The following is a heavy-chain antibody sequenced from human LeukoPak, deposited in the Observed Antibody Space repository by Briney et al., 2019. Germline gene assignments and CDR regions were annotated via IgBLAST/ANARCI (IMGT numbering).Heavy chain of an antibody. Sequence: SVKVSCKASGYTFTGYYIHWVRQAPGQGLEWMGGIIPIFGTANYAQKFQGRVTITADESTSTAYMELSSLRSEDTAVYYCARVSSPYYYDSSGYYYDYWGQGTLVTVSS. CDR3: ARVSSPYYYDSSGYYYDY. D-gene: IGHD3-22*01. CDR1: GYTFTGYY. V-gene: IGHV1-69*13. J-gene: IGHJ4*02. CDR2: IIPIFGTA.